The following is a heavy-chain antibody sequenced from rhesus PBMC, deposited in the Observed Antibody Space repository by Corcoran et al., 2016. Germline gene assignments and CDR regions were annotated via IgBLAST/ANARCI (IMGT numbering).Heavy chain of an antibody. J-gene: IGHJ4*01. Sequence: QLQLQESGPGLVKPSETLSVTCAVSGGSISSSDWSWIRQAPGKGREWIGYIYGSGSSTNYNPSLKSRVTLSVDTSKNQLSLKLSSVTAADTAVYYCASESYYSGSSLHYWGQGVLVTVSS. V-gene: IGHV4-169*02. D-gene: IGHD3-16*01. CDR3: ASESYYSGSSLHY. CDR2: IYGSGSST. CDR1: GGSISSSD.